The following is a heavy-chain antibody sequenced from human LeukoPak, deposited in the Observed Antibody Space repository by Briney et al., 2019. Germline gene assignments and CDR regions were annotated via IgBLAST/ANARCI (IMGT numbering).Heavy chain of an antibody. D-gene: IGHD3-22*01. J-gene: IGHJ4*02. CDR3: ARGSPYYDSSAYYENFDF. CDR2: ISSSGSTI. CDR1: GFTFSSYE. V-gene: IGHV3-48*03. Sequence: GGSLRLSCAASGFTFSSYEMNWVRQAPGKGLEWVSYISSSGSTIHYADSVKGRFTISRDNAKNSLYLQMNSLRAEDTAVYYCARGSPYYDSSAYYENFDFWGQGTLVTVSS.